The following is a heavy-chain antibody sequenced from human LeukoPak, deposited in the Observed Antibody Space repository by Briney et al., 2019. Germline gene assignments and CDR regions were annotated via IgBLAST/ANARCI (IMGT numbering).Heavy chain of an antibody. D-gene: IGHD6-6*01. CDR2: ISGSGGST. CDR3: ARTATGSSSLDY. CDR1: GFTFSSYA. Sequence: EGSLRLSCAASGFTFSSYAMSWVRQAPGKGLEWVSAISGSGGSTYYADSVKGRFTISRDNAKNSLYLQMNSLRAEDTAVYYCARTATGSSSLDYWGQGTLVTVSS. J-gene: IGHJ4*02. V-gene: IGHV3-23*01.